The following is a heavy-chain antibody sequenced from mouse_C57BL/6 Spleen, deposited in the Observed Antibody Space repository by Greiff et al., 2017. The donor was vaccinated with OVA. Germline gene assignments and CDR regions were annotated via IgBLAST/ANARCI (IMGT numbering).Heavy chain of an antibody. CDR2: ISNGGGST. J-gene: IGHJ3*01. CDR1: GFTFSDYY. CDR3: ASQYSKGGFAY. D-gene: IGHD2-5*01. Sequence: EVNVVESGGGLVQPGGSLKLSCAASGFTFSDYYMYWVRQTPEKRLEWVAYISNGGGSTYYPDTVKGRFTISRDNAKNTLYLQMSRLKSEDTAMYYCASQYSKGGFAYWGQGTLVTVSA. V-gene: IGHV5-12*01.